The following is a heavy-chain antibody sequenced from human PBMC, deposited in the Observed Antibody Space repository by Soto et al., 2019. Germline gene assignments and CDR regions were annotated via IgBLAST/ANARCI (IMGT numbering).Heavy chain of an antibody. D-gene: IGHD4-17*01. Sequence: QVQLVQSGAEVKKPGASVKVSCKASGYTFTIYGISWVRQAPGQGLEWMGWISDYNGNTNYAQKLQGRVPMTTDTSTSTAYMELRSLSSDDTAVYYCARLWGYGDYGEMGYWGQGTLVTVSS. CDR3: ARLWGYGDYGEMGY. V-gene: IGHV1-18*01. CDR2: ISDYNGNT. CDR1: GYTFTIYG. J-gene: IGHJ4*02.